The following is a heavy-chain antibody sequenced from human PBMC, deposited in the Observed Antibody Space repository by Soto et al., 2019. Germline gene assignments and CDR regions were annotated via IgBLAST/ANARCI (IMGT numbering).Heavy chain of an antibody. D-gene: IGHD3-22*01. CDR3: AKDVTYYYDSSGYDFDY. Sequence: PGGSLRLSCAASGFTFSSYAMSWVRQAPGKGLEWVSAISGSGGSTYYADSVKGRFTISRDNSKNTLYLQMNSLRAEDTAVYYCAKDVTYYYDSSGYDFDYWGQGTLVTVSS. V-gene: IGHV3-23*01. J-gene: IGHJ4*02. CDR1: GFTFSSYA. CDR2: ISGSGGST.